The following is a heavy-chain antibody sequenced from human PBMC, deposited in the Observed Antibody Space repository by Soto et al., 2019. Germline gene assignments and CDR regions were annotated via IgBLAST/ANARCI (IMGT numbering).Heavy chain of an antibody. Sequence: EVQLVESGGGLVQPGRSLRLSCAASGFTFDDYAMHWVRQAPGKGLEWVSGISWNSGSIGYADSVKGRFTISRDNAKXXXXLXXNXXXXEDTALYYCALGAFDIWGQGTMVTVSS. CDR3: ALGAFDI. J-gene: IGHJ3*02. CDR1: GFTFDDYA. CDR2: ISWNSGSI. V-gene: IGHV3-9*01.